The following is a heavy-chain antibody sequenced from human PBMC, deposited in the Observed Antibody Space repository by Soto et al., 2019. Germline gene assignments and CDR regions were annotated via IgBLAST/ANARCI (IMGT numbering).Heavy chain of an antibody. J-gene: IGHJ4*02. V-gene: IGHV3-21*01. CDR3: ARDCDSSNAFGYFDN. CDR1: GFTFSSYS. Sequence: GGSLRRSCAASGFTFSSYSINWVRQAPGKGLKWVSSISSSSSYIYYADSVKGRFTISRDNAKNTLYLQMNSLRAEDNAVYYCARDCDSSNAFGYFDNWRQGTLVTVSS. CDR2: ISSSSSYI. D-gene: IGHD6-19*01.